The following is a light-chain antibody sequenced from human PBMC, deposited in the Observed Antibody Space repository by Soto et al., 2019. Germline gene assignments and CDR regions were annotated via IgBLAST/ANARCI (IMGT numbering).Light chain of an antibody. J-gene: IGKJ5*01. Sequence: DIQLTQSPSFLSASVGDRVTITCRASQGISSYLAWYQQNPGKAPKLLIYAASTLQSGVPSRFSGSGSGTEFTLTLGSLQPEDFATYYCQQLITFGQGTRLEIK. CDR1: QGISSY. V-gene: IGKV1-9*01. CDR2: AAS. CDR3: QQLIT.